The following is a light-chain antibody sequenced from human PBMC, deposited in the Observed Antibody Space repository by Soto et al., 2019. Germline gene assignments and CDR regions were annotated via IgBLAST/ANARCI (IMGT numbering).Light chain of an antibody. CDR2: EVN. J-gene: IGLJ1*01. CDR1: SRDIEAYDY. Sequence: QSALTQPRSVSGSPGQSVAISCTGTSRDIEAYDYVSWYQQHPGKAPKLIISEVNKRPSGVSYRFSGSKSGNTASLTISGLQGEDEADYYCCSFACSYYVFGTGTKLTVL. V-gene: IGLV2-11*01. CDR3: CSFACSYYV.